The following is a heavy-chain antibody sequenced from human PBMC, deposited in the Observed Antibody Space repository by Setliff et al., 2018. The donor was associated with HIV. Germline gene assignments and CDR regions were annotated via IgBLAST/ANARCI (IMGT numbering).Heavy chain of an antibody. CDR2: IYHDGNT. J-gene: IGHJ5*02. CDR1: GGSASNSRYY. CDR3: ARRDLTSVPT. V-gene: IGHV4-39*02. D-gene: IGHD3-10*01. Sequence: PSETLSLTCTASGGSASNSRYYWVWIRQPPGKGLEWVGSIYHDGNTYYNPSLESRVTISADTSETPFSLRLTSATAADTGVYFCARRDLTSVPTWGRGTLVTVSS.